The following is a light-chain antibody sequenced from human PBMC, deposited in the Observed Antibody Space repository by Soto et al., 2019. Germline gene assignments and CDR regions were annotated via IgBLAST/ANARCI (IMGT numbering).Light chain of an antibody. Sequence: DIQMTQSPSSLSSSVGDRVTITCRASQSISSYLNWYQQKPGKAPKLLIYAASSLQSGVPSRFSGSGSGTDFTLTISSLQPEDFANYYCQQSYSFPPPFGPGTRVDIK. CDR1: QSISSY. CDR3: QQSYSFPPP. V-gene: IGKV1-39*01. J-gene: IGKJ3*01. CDR2: AAS.